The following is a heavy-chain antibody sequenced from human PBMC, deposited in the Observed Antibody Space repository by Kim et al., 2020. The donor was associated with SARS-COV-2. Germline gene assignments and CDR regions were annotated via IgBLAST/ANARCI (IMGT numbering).Heavy chain of an antibody. CDR3: AREGNYYDSSGYYPPDY. Sequence: VKGRFTISRDNAKNSLYLQMNSLRAEDTAVYYCAREGNYYDSSGYYPPDYWGQGTLVTVSS. V-gene: IGHV3-11*06. D-gene: IGHD3-22*01. J-gene: IGHJ4*02.